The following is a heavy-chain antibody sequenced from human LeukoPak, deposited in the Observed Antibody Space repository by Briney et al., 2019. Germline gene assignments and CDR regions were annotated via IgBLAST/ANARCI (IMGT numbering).Heavy chain of an antibody. Sequence: PSETLSLTCSVSGGSISGYFWSWIRQPPGKGLEWIGYIYTSGSTNYNPSLKSRVTISVDTSKNQFSLKLSSVTAADTAVYYCASSTRRYYDSSGYYPTAFDYWGQGTLVTVSS. J-gene: IGHJ4*02. V-gene: IGHV4-4*09. CDR3: ASSTRRYYDSSGYYPTAFDY. CDR2: IYTSGST. D-gene: IGHD3-22*01. CDR1: GGSISGYF.